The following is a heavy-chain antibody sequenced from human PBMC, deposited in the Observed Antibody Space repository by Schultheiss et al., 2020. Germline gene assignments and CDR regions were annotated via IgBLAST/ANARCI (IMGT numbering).Heavy chain of an antibody. CDR3: ARDKGYCSSTSCYRADFDY. Sequence: GGSLRLSCAASGFTFSSYSMNWVRQAPGKGLEWVSSISSSSSYIYYADSVKGRFTISRDNAKNSLYLQMNSLRAEDTAVYYCARDKGYCSSTSCYRADFDYWGKGTLVTGSS. CDR2: ISSSSSYI. V-gene: IGHV3-21*01. CDR1: GFTFSSYS. D-gene: IGHD2-2*02. J-gene: IGHJ4*02.